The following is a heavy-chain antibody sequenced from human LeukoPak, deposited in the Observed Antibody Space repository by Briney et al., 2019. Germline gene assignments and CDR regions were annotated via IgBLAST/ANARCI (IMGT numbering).Heavy chain of an antibody. CDR3: ARESIVGAAFDY. D-gene: IGHD1-26*01. CDR1: GYTFTGYY. Sequence: RASVKVSCEASGYTFTGYYMHWVRQAPGQGLEWMGWINPNSGGTNYAQKFQGRVTMTRDTSISTAYMELSRLRSDDTAVYYCARESIVGAAFDYWGQGTLVTVSS. CDR2: INPNSGGT. V-gene: IGHV1-2*02. J-gene: IGHJ4*02.